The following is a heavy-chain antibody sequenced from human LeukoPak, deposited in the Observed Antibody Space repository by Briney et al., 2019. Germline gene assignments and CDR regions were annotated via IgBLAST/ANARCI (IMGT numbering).Heavy chain of an antibody. V-gene: IGHV3-9*01. CDR3: AKAPGYSSSSRGYYYYYMDV. D-gene: IGHD6-6*01. J-gene: IGHJ6*03. Sequence: GRSLRLSCAASGFTFDDYAMHWVRQAPGKGLEWVSGISWSSGSIGYADSVKGRFTISRDNAKNSLYLQMNSLRAEDTALYYCAKAPGYSSSSRGYYYYYMDVWGKGTTVTVSS. CDR2: ISWSSGSI. CDR1: GFTFDDYA.